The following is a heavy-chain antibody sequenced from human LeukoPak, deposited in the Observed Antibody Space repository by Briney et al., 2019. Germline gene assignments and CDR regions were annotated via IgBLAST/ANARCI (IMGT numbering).Heavy chain of an antibody. J-gene: IGHJ5*02. Sequence: PSETLSLTCTVSGVSISSSSYYWGWIRQPPGKGLEWIGSIYYSGSTYYNPSLKSRVTISVDTSKNQFSLKLSSVTAADTAVYYCARLVQQGWFDPWGQGTLVTVSS. CDR1: GVSISSSSYY. V-gene: IGHV4-39*01. CDR3: ARLVQQGWFDP. D-gene: IGHD6-6*01. CDR2: IYYSGST.